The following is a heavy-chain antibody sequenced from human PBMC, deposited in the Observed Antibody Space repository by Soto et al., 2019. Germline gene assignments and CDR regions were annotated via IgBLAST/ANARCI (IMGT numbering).Heavy chain of an antibody. CDR3: AKSDAYEGNYYDSSGYYYVAEYFHH. CDR2: ISYDGSNK. D-gene: IGHD3-22*01. V-gene: IGHV3-30*18. Sequence: GGSLRLSCAASGFTFSSYGMHWVRQAPGKGLEWVAVISYDGSNKYYADSVKGRFTISRDNSKNTLYLQMNSLRAEDTAVYYCAKSDAYEGNYYDSSGYYYVAEYFHHWGQGTLVTVSS. J-gene: IGHJ1*01. CDR1: GFTFSSYG.